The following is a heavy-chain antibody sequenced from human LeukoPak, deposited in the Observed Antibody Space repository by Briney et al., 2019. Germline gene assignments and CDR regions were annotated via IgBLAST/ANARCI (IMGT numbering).Heavy chain of an antibody. J-gene: IGHJ3*01. V-gene: IGHV1-2*02. CDR2: INPNSSGT. CDR3: ARDRDFWSGTSPFHV. Sequence: ASVKVSCKASGYTFTVYYIHGVRQASGQGLEWVGWINPNSSGTNYAQKFQGRVTMTSDASISTAYMELSRLRSDDTAVYYCARDRDFWSGTSPFHVWGQGTMVAVSP. CDR1: GYTFTVYY. D-gene: IGHD3-3*01.